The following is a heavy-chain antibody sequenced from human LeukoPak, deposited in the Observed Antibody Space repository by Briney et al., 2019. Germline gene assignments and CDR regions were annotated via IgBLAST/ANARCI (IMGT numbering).Heavy chain of an antibody. CDR2: IKEDGSIE. J-gene: IGHJ5*02. V-gene: IGHV3-7*01. CDR3: VSQQFAPP. D-gene: IGHD5-24*01. Sequence: QPGGPLRLSCAASGFAFSKYWMSWVRQAPRKGLEWVAKIKEDGSIEDYADSVKGRFTVSRDNAKNSLYLQMNSLTVEDTAVYYCVSQQFAPPWGQGTLVTVSS. CDR1: GFAFSKYW.